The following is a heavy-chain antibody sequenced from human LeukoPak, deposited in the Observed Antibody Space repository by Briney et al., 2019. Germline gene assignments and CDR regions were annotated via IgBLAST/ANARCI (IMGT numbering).Heavy chain of an antibody. V-gene: IGHV3-21*01. Sequence: GGSLRLSCAASGFTFSSYSMNWVRQAPGKGLEWVSSISSSNSYIYYADSMKGRFTISRDNAKNSLYLQMNSLRAEDTAVYYCARHDYGDYSLFDYWGQGTLVTVSS. J-gene: IGHJ4*02. D-gene: IGHD4-17*01. CDR2: ISSSNSYI. CDR3: ARHDYGDYSLFDY. CDR1: GFTFSSYS.